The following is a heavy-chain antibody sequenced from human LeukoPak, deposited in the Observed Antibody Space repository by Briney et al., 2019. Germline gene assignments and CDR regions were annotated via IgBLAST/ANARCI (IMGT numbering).Heavy chain of an antibody. CDR1: GGSISSGDYY. CDR2: IYYSGST. D-gene: IGHD2-2*01. V-gene: IGHV4-30-4*01. Sequence: SQTLSLTCTVSGGSISSGDYYWSWIRQPPGKGLEWIGYIYYSGSTYYNPSLKSRVTISVDTSKNQFSLKLSSVTAADTAVYYCARSQVPIYCSSTSCPDIGGMDVWGQGTTVTVSS. CDR3: ARSQVPIYCSSTSCPDIGGMDV. J-gene: IGHJ6*02.